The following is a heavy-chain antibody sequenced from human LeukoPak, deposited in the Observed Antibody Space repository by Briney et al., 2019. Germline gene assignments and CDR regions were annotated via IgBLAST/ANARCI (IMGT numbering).Heavy chain of an antibody. Sequence: GGSLRLSCAASGFIFSSYWMHWVRHAPGKGLAWVSRINTDGSSTSYADSVKGRFTISRDNAKNTLYLQMNSLRAEDTAVYYCARADDSSSGYFDYWGQGTLVTVSS. CDR2: INTDGSST. V-gene: IGHV3-74*01. J-gene: IGHJ4*02. CDR1: GFIFSSYW. D-gene: IGHD6-6*01. CDR3: ARADDSSSGYFDY.